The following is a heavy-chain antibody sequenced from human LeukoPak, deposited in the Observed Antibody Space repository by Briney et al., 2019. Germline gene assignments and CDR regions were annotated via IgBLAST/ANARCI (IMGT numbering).Heavy chain of an antibody. CDR2: IYYSGST. V-gene: IGHV4-59*01. Sequence: SETLSLTCTVSGASISNYYWSWIRQPPGKGLEWIGYIYYSGSTNYNPSLKSRVTISLDTSKTQFSLKLSSVIAADTAVYYCAREVAGTLNFDYWGQGTLVTVSS. J-gene: IGHJ4*02. CDR3: AREVAGTLNFDY. CDR1: GASISNYY. D-gene: IGHD6-19*01.